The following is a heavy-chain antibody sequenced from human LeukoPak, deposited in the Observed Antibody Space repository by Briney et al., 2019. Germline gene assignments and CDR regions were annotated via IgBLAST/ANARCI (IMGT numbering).Heavy chain of an antibody. CDR3: ARDGTCSSTSCLRGDYNYMDV. V-gene: IGHV4-61*02. CDR2: IYTSGST. CDR1: GGSISGGTYY. J-gene: IGHJ6*03. D-gene: IGHD2-2*01. Sequence: PSETLSLTCTVSGGSISGGTYYWSWIRQPAGKGLEWIGRIYTSGSTNYNPSLKSRVTISVDTSKNQFSLKLSSVTAADTAVYYCARDGTCSSTSCLRGDYNYMDVWGKGTTVTDSS.